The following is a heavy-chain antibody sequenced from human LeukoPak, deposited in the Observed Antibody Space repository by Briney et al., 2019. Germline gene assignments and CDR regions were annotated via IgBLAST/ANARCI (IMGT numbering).Heavy chain of an antibody. CDR1: GFTFSSYG. CDR2: IWYDGSNK. V-gene: IGHV3-33*01. D-gene: IGHD6-19*01. CDR3: ARDSATYSSGPLLVY. J-gene: IGHJ4*02. Sequence: GGSLRLSCAASGFTFSSYGMHWVRQAPGKGLEWVAVIWYDGSNKYYADSVKGRFTISRDNSKNTLYLQMNSLRAEDTAVYYCARDSATYSSGPLLVYWGEGTLVTVSS.